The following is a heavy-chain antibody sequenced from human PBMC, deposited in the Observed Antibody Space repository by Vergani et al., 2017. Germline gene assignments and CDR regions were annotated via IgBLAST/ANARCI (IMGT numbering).Heavy chain of an antibody. CDR2: IHPADSDA. Sequence: EVQLVQSGAEVKKPGESLKISCQISGYSSTNYWIGWVRQMPGKGLGWMGIIHPADSDARHSPSFQGQVTISVDKAISTAYLQRSSLGASDSAMYYCARLYGRDSSGSKYFDYWGQGTLVTVSS. D-gene: IGHD3-22*01. J-gene: IGHJ4*02. CDR3: ARLYGRDSSGSKYFDY. V-gene: IGHV5-51*01. CDR1: GYSSTNYW.